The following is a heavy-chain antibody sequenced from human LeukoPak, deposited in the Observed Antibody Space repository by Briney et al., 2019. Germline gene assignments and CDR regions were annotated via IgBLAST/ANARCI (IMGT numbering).Heavy chain of an antibody. Sequence: GGSLRLSCAASGFTFSDYYMSWFRQAPGKGLECIAYLNSSGGPTYYADSVKGRFTVSGDNAKNSLYLQMNSLRAEDTAVYYCAKFAVGPFDYWGQGTLVTVSS. CDR1: GFTFSDYY. V-gene: IGHV3-11*04. J-gene: IGHJ4*02. CDR2: LNSSGGPT. CDR3: AKFAVGPFDY. D-gene: IGHD1-26*01.